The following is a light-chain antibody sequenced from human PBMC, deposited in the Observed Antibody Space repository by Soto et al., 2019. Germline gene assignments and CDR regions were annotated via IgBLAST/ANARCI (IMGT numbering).Light chain of an antibody. CDR3: SSYTSATTYV. Sequence: QSALTQPASVSGSPGQSITISCTGTSSDVGAYNYDSWYQQYPGEAPKVIIYDVSHRPARVSNRFSGSKSGNTASLTISGLQTQDEADYYCSSYTSATTYVFGTGTKLTVL. V-gene: IGLV2-14*01. CDR2: DVS. J-gene: IGLJ1*01. CDR1: SSDVGAYNY.